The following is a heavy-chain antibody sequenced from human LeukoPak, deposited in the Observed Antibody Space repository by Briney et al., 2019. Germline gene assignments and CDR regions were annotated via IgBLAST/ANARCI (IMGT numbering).Heavy chain of an antibody. J-gene: IGHJ4*02. V-gene: IGHV3-30*03. D-gene: IGHD3-10*01. CDR1: GFTFSSYG. CDR3: TRDSDHVRDY. CDR2: ISKDAKSH. Sequence: GGSLRLSCATSGFTFSSYGMHWVRQVPGKGLEWVAVISKDAKSHYHVDSVKGRFTISRDNSKNTLYLQMNSLRAEDTAVYYCTRDSDHVRDYWGQGTLVTVSS.